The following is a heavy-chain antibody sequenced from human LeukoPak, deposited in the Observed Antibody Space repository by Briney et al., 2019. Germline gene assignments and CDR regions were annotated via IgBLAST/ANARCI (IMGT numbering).Heavy chain of an antibody. V-gene: IGHV1-69*05. CDR2: LTQFFRRT. D-gene: IGHD3-10*01. Sequence: SVKVSCKASGDSFKTYPISWVRQAPGQGLEWMGGLTQFFRRTHYTQKFQGRLTITTDESSSTAYMELSDLRSDDTAVYYCATSESGRSWDWFAPWGQGTLVTVSS. CDR1: GDSFKTYP. J-gene: IGHJ5*02. CDR3: ATSESGRSWDWFAP.